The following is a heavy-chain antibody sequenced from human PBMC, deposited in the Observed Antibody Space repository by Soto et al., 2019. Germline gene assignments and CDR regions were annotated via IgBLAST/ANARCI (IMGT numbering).Heavy chain of an antibody. CDR1: GGFISSGGGYH. CDR2: IYYSGTT. D-gene: IGHD1-1*01. J-gene: IGHJ4*02. V-gene: IGHV4-31*03. CDR3: ARGGTGSSYDY. Sequence: QVHLQESGPGLVKPSQTLSLTCTVSGGFISSGGGYHWSWIRQYPEKGLEWIGYIYYSGTTSYNASLKGRISISMDTSQNQYSLKLTSMTAADTAVYCCARGGTGSSYDYWGQGTLVTVSS.